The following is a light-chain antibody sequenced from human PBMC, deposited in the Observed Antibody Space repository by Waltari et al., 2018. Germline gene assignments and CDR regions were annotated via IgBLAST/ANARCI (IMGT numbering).Light chain of an antibody. V-gene: IGLV1-40*01. J-gene: IGLJ2*01. CDR3: QSYDTSLSVV. Sequence: QSVLTQPPSVSGAPGQRVSISCTGSGSNLGAGYGVHWYQQNPGKAPKLLIYGTCPRPQGVPDRFFGSHSGTSASLAITALQAEDEAEYYCQSYDTSLSVVFGGGTKLTVL. CDR1: GSNLGAGYG. CDR2: GTC.